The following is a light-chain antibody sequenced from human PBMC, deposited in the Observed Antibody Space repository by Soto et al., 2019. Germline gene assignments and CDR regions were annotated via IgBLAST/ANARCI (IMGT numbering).Light chain of an antibody. V-gene: IGKV4-1*01. CDR3: QQYYSTPLT. J-gene: IGKJ4*01. Sequence: DIVMTQSPDSLAVSLGERATINCKSSQSVLYSSNNKNYLVWYQQKPGQPPKLLIYWASTRESGVPDRFSGSGSGKDFTLTIRSLQAEDVAVYYCQQYYSTPLTFGGGTKVEI. CDR1: QSVLYSSNNKNY. CDR2: WAS.